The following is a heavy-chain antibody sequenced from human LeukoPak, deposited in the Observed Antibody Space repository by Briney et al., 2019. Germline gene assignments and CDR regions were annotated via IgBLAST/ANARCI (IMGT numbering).Heavy chain of an antibody. CDR2: IYTSGST. Sequence: PSETLSLTCTVSGGSISSGSYYWSWIRQPAGKGLEWIGRIYTSGSTNYNPSLKSRVTISVDTSKNQFSLKLSSVTAADTAVYYCAREPVPCYCSGGSCQDYWGQGTLVTVSS. V-gene: IGHV4-61*02. J-gene: IGHJ4*02. CDR1: GGSISSGSYY. D-gene: IGHD2-15*01. CDR3: AREPVPCYCSGGSCQDY.